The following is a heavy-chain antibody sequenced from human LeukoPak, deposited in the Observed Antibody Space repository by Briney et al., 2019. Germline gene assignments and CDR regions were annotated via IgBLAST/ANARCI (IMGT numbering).Heavy chain of an antibody. CDR3: VKDLSGSSSWFLPDY. V-gene: IGHV3-23*01. CDR2: ISDSGGST. Sequence: GGSLRLSCAASGLTFSSYAMSWVRQAPGKGLEWVSAISDSGGSTYYADPVKGRFTISRDNSKNTLYLQMNSLRAEDTAVYYCVKDLSGSSSWFLPDYWGQGTLVTVSS. D-gene: IGHD6-13*01. J-gene: IGHJ4*02. CDR1: GLTFSSYA.